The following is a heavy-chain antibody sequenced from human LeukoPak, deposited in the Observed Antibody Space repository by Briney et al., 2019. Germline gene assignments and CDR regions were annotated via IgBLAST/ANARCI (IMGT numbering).Heavy chain of an antibody. CDR3: AREGSYYFDY. CDR1: GYTFTGYH. J-gene: IGHJ4*02. CDR2: INPSGGST. Sequence: VASVKVSCKAYGYTFTGYHMHWVRQAPGQGLEWMGIINPSGGSTSYAQKFQGRVTMTRDTSTSTVYMELSSLRSEDTAVYYCAREGSYYFDYWGQGTLVTVSS. V-gene: IGHV1-46*01. D-gene: IGHD3-10*01.